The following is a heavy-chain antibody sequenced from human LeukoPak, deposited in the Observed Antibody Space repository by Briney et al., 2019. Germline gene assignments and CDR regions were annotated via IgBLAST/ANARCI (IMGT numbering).Heavy chain of an antibody. V-gene: IGHV4-59*01. CDR2: IYYSGST. J-gene: IGHJ4*02. D-gene: IGHD3-10*01. CDR1: GGSISSDY. CDR3: ATVAYGSGGTKLDY. Sequence: SETLSLTCTVSGGSISSDYWTWIRQPPGKGLQWIGYIYYSGSTNYNPSLKSRVSISVDTSKNQFSLKLSSVTAADTAVYYCATVAYGSGGTKLDYWGQGTLVTVSS.